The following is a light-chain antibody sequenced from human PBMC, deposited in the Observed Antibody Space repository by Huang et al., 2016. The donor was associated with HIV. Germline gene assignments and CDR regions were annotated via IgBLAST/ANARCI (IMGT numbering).Light chain of an antibody. V-gene: IGKV1-39*01. CDR2: AAS. J-gene: IGKJ2*01. CDR1: QSIGTY. CDR3: QQSHSTPYT. Sequence: DIQMTQSPPSLSASTGDRVTITCRASQSIGTYLIWYQQKPGKSPKVLLYAASTMQRGVPSRFSGGGSGTDFTLTISSLQPEDFATYFCQQSHSTPYTFGQGTKLQ.